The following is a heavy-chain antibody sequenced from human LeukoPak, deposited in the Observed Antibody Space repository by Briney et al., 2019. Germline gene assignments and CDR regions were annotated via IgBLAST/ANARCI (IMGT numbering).Heavy chain of an antibody. V-gene: IGHV4-61*09. CDR3: ARGGCSDDSCFGGWFDP. D-gene: IGHD3-16*01. CDR1: GGSINSGSYY. CDR2: FYTSGHT. J-gene: IGHJ5*02. Sequence: SQTLSLTCTVSGGSINSGSYYWSWIRQPAGKGLEWMGHFYTSGHTSYNPSLKSRVTISVDMSNNQFSLRLSSVTAADAAVYYCARGGCSDDSCFGGWFDPWGQGTLVTVSS.